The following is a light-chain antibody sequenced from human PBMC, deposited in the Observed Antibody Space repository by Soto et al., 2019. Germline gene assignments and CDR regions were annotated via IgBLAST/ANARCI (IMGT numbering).Light chain of an antibody. CDR3: SSYSSSSTPHA. V-gene: IGLV2-14*01. Sequence: QTALTQPASVSGSRGQSITISCTGTSSDIGSHNYVSWYQQHPGKAPKLMIYDVSNRPSGVSNRFSGSKSGNTASLTISGLQAEDEADYYCSSYSSSSTPHAFGTGTKVTVL. J-gene: IGLJ1*01. CDR1: SSDIGSHNY. CDR2: DVS.